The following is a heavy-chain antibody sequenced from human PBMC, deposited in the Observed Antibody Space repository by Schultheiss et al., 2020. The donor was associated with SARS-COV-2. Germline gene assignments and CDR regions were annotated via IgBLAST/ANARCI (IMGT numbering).Heavy chain of an antibody. J-gene: IGHJ4*02. Sequence: SETLSLTCGVSGDSVSSNSWWSWLRQPPEKGLEWIGYIHYSGNTYYNPSLKSLVTISVDTSKNQFSLKLSSVTAADTAVYYCASQAVSGRDLGNWGPGTLVTVSS. CDR3: ASQAVSGRDLGN. V-gene: IGHV4-4*02. CDR1: GDSVSSNSW. D-gene: IGHD6-19*01. CDR2: IHYSGNT.